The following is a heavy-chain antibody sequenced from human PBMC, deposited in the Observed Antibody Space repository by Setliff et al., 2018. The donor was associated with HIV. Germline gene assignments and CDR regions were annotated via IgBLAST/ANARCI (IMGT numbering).Heavy chain of an antibody. V-gene: IGHV1-8*02. J-gene: IGHJ4*02. CDR3: ARGYCSSTSCYGIYYFDN. Sequence: ASVKVSCKASGYTFTNYAINWVRQAPGQGLEWMGWMNPKSGNTGYARKFQGRVTMTRKTSISTAYMELRSLRSDDTAVYYCARGYCSSTSCYGIYYFDNWGQGTPVTVSS. D-gene: IGHD2-2*01. CDR1: GYTFTNYA. CDR2: MNPKSGNT.